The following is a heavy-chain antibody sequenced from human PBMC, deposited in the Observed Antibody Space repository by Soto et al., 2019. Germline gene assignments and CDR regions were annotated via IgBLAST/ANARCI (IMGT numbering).Heavy chain of an antibody. CDR2: IYYSGST. CDR3: GALSRKGGWYRGFDY. J-gene: IGHJ4*02. V-gene: IGHV4-59*01. D-gene: IGHD6-19*01. Sequence: SETLSLTCTVSGGSTSSYYWSWIRQPPGKGLEWIGYIYYSGSTNYNPSLMSRVTISVDTSKNQFSLKLSSVTAADTTVYYCGALSRKGGWYRGFDYWGQGTLVTVSS. CDR1: GGSTSSYY.